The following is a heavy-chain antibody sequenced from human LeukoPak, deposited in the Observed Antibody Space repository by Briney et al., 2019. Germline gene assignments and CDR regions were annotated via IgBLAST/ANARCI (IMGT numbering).Heavy chain of an antibody. CDR1: GFGFTNAW. J-gene: IGHJ4*02. CDR2: IKSNIDGGTT. V-gene: IGHV3-15*01. CDR3: TTDFSHFDFSSGYYSY. D-gene: IGHD3-3*01. Sequence: PGGSLRLSCAASGFGFTNAWMVWVRQAPGKGPEWVGRIKSNIDGGTTDFAAPVKGRFTISRDDLTRTLYLQMNSLKTEDTGVYYCTTDFSHFDFSSGYYSYWGQGSLVTVSS.